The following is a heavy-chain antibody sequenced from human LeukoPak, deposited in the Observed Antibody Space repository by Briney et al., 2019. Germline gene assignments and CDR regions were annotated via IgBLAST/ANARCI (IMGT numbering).Heavy chain of an antibody. D-gene: IGHD7-27*01. CDR1: GFTFSAYW. CDR2: INSDGSGT. Sequence: GGSLRLSCAASGFTFSAYWMHLVRQTPEKGLVWVSRINSDGSGTSYADSVKGRFTISRDNAKDTLYLQMNSLRAEDTAVYYCTRDKSGDLDYWGQGTQVTVSS. CDR3: TRDKSGDLDY. V-gene: IGHV3-74*01. J-gene: IGHJ4*02.